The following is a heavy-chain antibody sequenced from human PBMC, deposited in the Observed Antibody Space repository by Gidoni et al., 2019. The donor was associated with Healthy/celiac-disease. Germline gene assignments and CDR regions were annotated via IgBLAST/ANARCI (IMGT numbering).Heavy chain of an antibody. CDR3: ARRKWQWPSRPFDY. CDR2: INHSGST. J-gene: IGHJ4*02. CDR1: GGSFSGYY. V-gene: IGHV4-34*01. Sequence: QVQLQQWGAGLLKPSETLSLTCAVYGGSFSGYYWSWIRQPPGKGLEWMGEINHSGSTNYIPSLKSRVTISVDTSKNQFSLKRSSVTAADTAVYYCARRKWQWPSRPFDYWGQGTLVTVSS. D-gene: IGHD6-19*01.